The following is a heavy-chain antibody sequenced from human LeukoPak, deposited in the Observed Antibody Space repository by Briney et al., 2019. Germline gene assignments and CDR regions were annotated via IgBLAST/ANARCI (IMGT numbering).Heavy chain of an antibody. Sequence: PGGSLRLSCAASGFTFSSYWMHWVRQAPGKGLVWVSRINSDGSSTSYADSVKGRFTISRDNAKNTLYLQMNSLRAEDTAVYYCARVNTMVRGVILGPKNWFDLWGQGTLVTVSS. D-gene: IGHD3-10*01. J-gene: IGHJ5*02. CDR2: INSDGSST. CDR1: GFTFSSYW. V-gene: IGHV3-74*01. CDR3: ARVNTMVRGVILGPKNWFDL.